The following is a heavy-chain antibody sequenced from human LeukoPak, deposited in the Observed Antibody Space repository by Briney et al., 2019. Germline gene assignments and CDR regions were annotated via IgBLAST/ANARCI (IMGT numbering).Heavy chain of an antibody. V-gene: IGHV3-33*01. CDR3: ARDIGSNGNYHFDY. D-gene: IGHD4-17*01. CDR1: GFTFSSYG. J-gene: IGHJ4*02. CDR2: IWYDGSIK. Sequence: GGSLRLSCAASGFTFSSYGMHWVRQSPGKGLEWVAVIWYDGSIKRYAASVKGRITISRDDSKNTLYLQVDSLRAEDTAVYYCARDIGSNGNYHFDYWGQGTLVTVSS.